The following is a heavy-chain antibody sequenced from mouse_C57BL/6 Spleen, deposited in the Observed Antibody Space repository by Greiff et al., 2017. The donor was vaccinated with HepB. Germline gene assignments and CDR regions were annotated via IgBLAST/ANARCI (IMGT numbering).Heavy chain of an antibody. CDR2: ILPGSGST. CDR3: ARKGIYYDYSFFAY. V-gene: IGHV1-9*01. CDR1: GYTFTGYW. D-gene: IGHD2-4*01. Sequence: VKVVESGAELMKPGASVKLSCKATGYTFTGYWIEWVKQRPGHGLEWIGEILPGSGSTNYNEKFKGKATFTADTSSNTAYMQLSSLTTEDSAIYYCARKGIYYDYSFFAYWGQGTLVTVSA. J-gene: IGHJ3*01.